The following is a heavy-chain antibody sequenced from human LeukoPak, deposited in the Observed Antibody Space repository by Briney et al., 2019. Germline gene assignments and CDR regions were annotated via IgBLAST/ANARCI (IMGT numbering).Heavy chain of an antibody. J-gene: IGHJ4*02. CDR1: GFTVSTNY. Sequence: PGGSLRLSCAASGFTVSTNYMTWVRQAPGKGLEWVSVIYSGGSAYYADSVKGRFTISRDNSKNTLYLQMNSLRAEDTAVYYCGRTTYPGGYFYYWGQGTLVTVSS. D-gene: IGHD4-17*01. V-gene: IGHV3-66*01. CDR3: GRTTYPGGYFYY. CDR2: IYSGGSA.